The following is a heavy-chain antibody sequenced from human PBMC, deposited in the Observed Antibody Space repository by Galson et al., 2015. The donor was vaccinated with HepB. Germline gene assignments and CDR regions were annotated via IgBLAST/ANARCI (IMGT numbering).Heavy chain of an antibody. Sequence: SLRPSCAASGFTFSSYAMSWVRQAPGKGLEWVSAISGSGGSTYYADSVKGRFTISRDNSKNPLYLQMNSLRAEDTAVYYCARAVGYYYYGMDVWGQGTTVTVSS. V-gene: IGHV3-23*01. D-gene: IGHD3-16*01. CDR1: GFTFSSYA. CDR3: ARAVGYYYYGMDV. CDR2: ISGSGGST. J-gene: IGHJ6*02.